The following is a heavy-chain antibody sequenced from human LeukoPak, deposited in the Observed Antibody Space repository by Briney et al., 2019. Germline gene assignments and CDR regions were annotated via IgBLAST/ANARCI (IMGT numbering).Heavy chain of an antibody. J-gene: IGHJ4*02. V-gene: IGHV1-2*02. D-gene: IGHD5-18*01. CDR3: ARGGYSYGRIDY. Sequence: GSSVKVSCKASGGTFSSYAISWVRQAPGQGLEWMGWINPNSGGTDYAQKFQGRVTMTRDTSISTAYMELSGLRSDDTAVYYCARGGYSYGRIDYWGQGTLVTVSS. CDR1: GGTFSSYA. CDR2: INPNSGGT.